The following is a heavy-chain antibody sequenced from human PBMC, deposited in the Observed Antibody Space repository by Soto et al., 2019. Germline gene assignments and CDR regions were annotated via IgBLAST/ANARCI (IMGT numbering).Heavy chain of an antibody. D-gene: IGHD5-12*01. CDR2: INHSGST. V-gene: IGHV4-34*01. CDR1: GGSFSGYY. CDR3: ARGPGEGYKGGWFDP. Sequence: QVQLQQWGAGLLKPSETLSLTCAVYGGSFSGYYWSWIRQPPGKGLEWIGEINHSGSTNYNPSLKIRVTISEDTSKNQFSLKLSSVTAADTAVYYCARGPGEGYKGGWFDPWGQGTLVTVSS. J-gene: IGHJ5*02.